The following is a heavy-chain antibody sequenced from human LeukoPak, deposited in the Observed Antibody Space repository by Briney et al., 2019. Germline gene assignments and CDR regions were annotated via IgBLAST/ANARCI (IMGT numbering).Heavy chain of an antibody. J-gene: IGHJ6*03. V-gene: IGHV1-46*01. D-gene: IGHD3-10*01. CDR2: INPSGGST. Sequence: ASVKVSCKASGYTFTSYHMHWVRQAPGQGLEWMGIINPSGGSTSYAQKFQGRVTMTRDMSTSTVYMELSSLRSEDTAVYYCARDRITMVRGDHKGYYYMDVWGKGTTVTISS. CDR1: GYTFTSYH. CDR3: ARDRITMVRGDHKGYYYMDV.